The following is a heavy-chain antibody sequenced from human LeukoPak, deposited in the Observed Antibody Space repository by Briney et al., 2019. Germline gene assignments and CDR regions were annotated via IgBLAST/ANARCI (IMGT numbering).Heavy chain of an antibody. CDR2: VSHDGRSI. CDR3: ARGGSYCTGPSCYTFDY. V-gene: IGHV3-30*04. J-gene: IGHJ4*02. CDR1: GFTFTSYP. Sequence: GGSLRLSCVASGFTFTSYPMHWVRQAPGKGLEWVALVSHDGRSIYYADSVKGRFTISRDNSKNKMYLQMNSLRPEDTAVFYCARGGSYCTGPSCYTFDYWGQGTLVTVSS. D-gene: IGHD2-2*02.